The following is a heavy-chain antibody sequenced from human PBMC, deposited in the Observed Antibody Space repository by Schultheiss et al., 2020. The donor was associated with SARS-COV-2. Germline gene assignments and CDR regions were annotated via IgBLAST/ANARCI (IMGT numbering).Heavy chain of an antibody. CDR1: GFTFTSSA. Sequence: SVKVSCKASGFTFTSSAVQWVRQARGQRLEWIGWIVVGSGNTNYAQKLQGRVTMTTDTSTSTAYMELRSLRSDDTAVYYCARARGDSGSGERADYWGQGTLVTVSS. V-gene: IGHV1-58*01. CDR2: IVVGSGNT. D-gene: IGHD2-15*01. CDR3: ARARGDSGSGERADY. J-gene: IGHJ4*02.